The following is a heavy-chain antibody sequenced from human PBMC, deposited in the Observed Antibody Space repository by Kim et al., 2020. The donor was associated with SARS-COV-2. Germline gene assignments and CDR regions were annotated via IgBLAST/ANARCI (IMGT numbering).Heavy chain of an antibody. J-gene: IGHJ4*02. CDR3: ARDGPRAAAVGY. V-gene: IGHV3-7*03. Sequence: YYVDSVKGRFTISRDNAKNSLYLQMNSLRAEDTAVYYCARDGPRAAAVGYWGQGTLVTVSS. D-gene: IGHD6-13*01.